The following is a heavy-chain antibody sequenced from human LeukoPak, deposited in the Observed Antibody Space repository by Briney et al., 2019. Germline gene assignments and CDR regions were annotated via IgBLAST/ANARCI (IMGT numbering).Heavy chain of an antibody. D-gene: IGHD6-19*01. J-gene: IGHJ4*02. CDR3: AGAFTYSSAWLDF. Sequence: GGSLRLSCAASGFTFDDYTMHWVRQAPGKGLEWVSLIRGDGGRTIYADSVKGRFTVSRDNAKNSLYLQMNSLRVEDTSVYYCAGAFTYSSAWLDFWGQGTLVTVSS. CDR1: GFTFDDYT. CDR2: IRGDGGRT. V-gene: IGHV3-43*02.